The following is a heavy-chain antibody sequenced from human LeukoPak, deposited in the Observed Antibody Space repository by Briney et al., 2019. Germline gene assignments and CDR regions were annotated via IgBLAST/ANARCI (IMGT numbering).Heavy chain of an antibody. V-gene: IGHV4-39*01. CDR2: VHYTGSN. Sequence: SETLSLTCTVSGGSISSVTDYWGWIRQPPGKGLEWIGVVHYTGSNYNNPSLKRRVTLSVATSKNQFALKLSSVTAADTAVYYCARHERTSYCNGGSCELLDDWGQGTLVTVSS. CDR1: GGSISSVTDY. CDR3: ARHERTSYCNGGSCELLDD. D-gene: IGHD2-15*01. J-gene: IGHJ4*02.